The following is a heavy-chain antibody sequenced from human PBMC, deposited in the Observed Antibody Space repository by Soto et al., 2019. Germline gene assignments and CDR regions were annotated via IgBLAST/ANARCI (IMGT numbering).Heavy chain of an antibody. CDR3: AKDYIWGSYRFVFDY. Sequence: GGSLRLSCAASGFTFSSYAMSWVRQAPGKGLEWVSAISGSGGSTYYADSVKGRFTISRDNSKNTLYLQMNSLRAEDTAVYYCAKDYIWGSYRFVFDYWGQGTLVTVSS. V-gene: IGHV3-23*01. J-gene: IGHJ4*02. D-gene: IGHD3-16*02. CDR1: GFTFSSYA. CDR2: ISGSGGST.